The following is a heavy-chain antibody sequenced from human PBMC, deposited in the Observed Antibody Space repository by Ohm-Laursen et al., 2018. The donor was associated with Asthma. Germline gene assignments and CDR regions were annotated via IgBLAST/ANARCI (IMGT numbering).Heavy chain of an antibody. CDR2: GGSYYDGGLK. V-gene: IGHV3-30-3*01. D-gene: IGHD1-26*01. CDR1: GFTFRSYA. Sequence: SLRLSCSASGFTFRSYAMHWVRQAPGKGLEWVAVGGSYYDGGLKYYADSVNGRFTISRDNSQNTLHLQMNSLRAEDTAFYYCAKGGTYRYFDYWGQGTLVTVSS. J-gene: IGHJ4*02. CDR3: AKGGTYRYFDY.